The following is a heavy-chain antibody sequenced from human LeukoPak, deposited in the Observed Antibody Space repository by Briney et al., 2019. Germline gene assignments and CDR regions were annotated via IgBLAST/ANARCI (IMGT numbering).Heavy chain of an antibody. D-gene: IGHD4-17*01. CDR3: ASRSFGDYGLDY. Sequence: SETLSLTCAVYGGSFSGYYWSWIRQPPGKGLEWIGEINHSGSTNYNPSLKSRVTISVDTSKNQFSLKLSSVTAADTAVYYCASRSFGDYGLDYWGRGTLVTVSS. V-gene: IGHV4-34*01. J-gene: IGHJ4*02. CDR1: GGSFSGYY. CDR2: INHSGST.